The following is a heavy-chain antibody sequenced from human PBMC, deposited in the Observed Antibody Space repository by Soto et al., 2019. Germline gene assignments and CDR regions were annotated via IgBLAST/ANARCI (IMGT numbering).Heavy chain of an antibody. CDR1: GGSINSDDSY. CDR3: AREYRGNYSYDGLDV. V-gene: IGHV4-30-4*01. J-gene: IGHJ6*02. Sequence: QVQLQESGPGLVKPSQTLSLTCTVSGGSINSDDSYWSWIRQSPGEGLEWIGYIYYSGSTYYNPSHKSPVTISLDTSKNKSYMKVSPVTAAETAIYFCAREYRGNYSYDGLDVWGQGTPVTVSS. CDR2: IYYSGST. D-gene: IGHD2-2*01.